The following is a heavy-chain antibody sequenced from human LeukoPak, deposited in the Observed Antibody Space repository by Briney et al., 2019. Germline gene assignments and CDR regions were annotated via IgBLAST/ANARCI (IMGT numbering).Heavy chain of an antibody. Sequence: ASVKVSCKASGGTFSSYAISWVRQAPGQGLEWMGGIIPIFGTANYAQKFQGRVTITADESTSTAYMELSSLRSEDTAVYYCARGLQQLVPFYYYYMDVWGKGTTVTVSS. CDR3: ARGLQQLVPFYYYYMDV. V-gene: IGHV1-69*13. D-gene: IGHD6-13*01. CDR2: IIPIFGTA. J-gene: IGHJ6*03. CDR1: GGTFSSYA.